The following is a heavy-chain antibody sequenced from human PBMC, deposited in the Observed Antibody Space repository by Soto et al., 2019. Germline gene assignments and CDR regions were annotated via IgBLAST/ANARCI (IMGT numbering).Heavy chain of an antibody. CDR2: IYYSGST. J-gene: IGHJ4*02. D-gene: IGHD4-4*01. CDR1: GGSLSSYY. V-gene: IGHV4-59*12. Sequence: PSETLSLTCVVSGGSLSSYYWSWIRQPPGKGLEWIGYIYYSGSTNYNPSLKSRVTISVDTSKNQFSLKLSSVTAADTAVYYCARGMTTVTTLDYWGQGTXVTVSS. CDR3: ARGMTTVTTLDY.